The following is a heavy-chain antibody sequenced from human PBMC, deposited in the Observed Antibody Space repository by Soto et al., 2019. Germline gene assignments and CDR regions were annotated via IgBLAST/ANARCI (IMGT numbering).Heavy chain of an antibody. CDR2: IKYDGSEK. Sequence: GGSLRLSCAVSGFTISSYWMTWVRQAPGKGLEWVANIKYDGSEKYYVDSVKGRFTISRDNANNSLYLQLNSLRAEDTAMYYCARDSQFSSSLGFDYWGQGTLVTVS. CDR1: GFTISSYW. CDR3: ARDSQFSSSLGFDY. V-gene: IGHV3-7*01. J-gene: IGHJ4*02. D-gene: IGHD6-6*01.